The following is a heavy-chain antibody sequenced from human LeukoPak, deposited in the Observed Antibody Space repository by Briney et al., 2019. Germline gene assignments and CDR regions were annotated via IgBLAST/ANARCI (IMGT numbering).Heavy chain of an antibody. D-gene: IGHD2-15*01. J-gene: IGHJ4*02. Sequence: SETLSLTCTVSGGSISSSSYYWGWIRQPPGKGLEWIGSIYYSGSTYYNPSLKGRVTISVDTSKNQFSLKLSSVTAADTAVYYCARQSGYCSGGSCYSHFDYWGQGTLVTVSS. CDR2: IYYSGST. CDR1: GGSISSSSYY. V-gene: IGHV4-39*01. CDR3: ARQSGYCSGGSCYSHFDY.